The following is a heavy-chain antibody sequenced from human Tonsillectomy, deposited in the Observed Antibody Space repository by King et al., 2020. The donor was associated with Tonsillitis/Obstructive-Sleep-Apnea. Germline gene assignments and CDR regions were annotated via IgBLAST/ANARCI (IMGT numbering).Heavy chain of an antibody. CDR2: IYSGGST. CDR1: GFTVSSNY. D-gene: IGHD3-16*01. V-gene: IGHV3-66*01. J-gene: IGHJ4*02. CDR3: ATAPYYYVWGSSYVNDY. Sequence: VQLVESGGGLVQPGGSLRLSCAASGFTVSSNYMSWVRQAPGKGLEWVSVIYSGGSTYYADSVKGRFTISRDNSKNTLYLQMNSLRAEDTAVYYCATAPYYYVWGSSYVNDYWGQGTLVTVSS.